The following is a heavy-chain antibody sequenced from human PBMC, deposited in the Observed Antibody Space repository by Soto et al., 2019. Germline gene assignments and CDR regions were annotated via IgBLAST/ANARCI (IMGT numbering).Heavy chain of an antibody. CDR2: ISTYNDNT. Sequence: VASVKVSCKASGYTFTSFGISWVRQAPGQGLEWMGWISTYNDNTNYAQKVQGRVTMTTDTSTSTAYMELRSLRSDDTAVYYCARSYSTIAWFDPWGQGTLVTVS. V-gene: IGHV1-18*04. J-gene: IGHJ5*02. CDR3: ARSYSTIAWFDP. D-gene: IGHD2-2*01. CDR1: GYTFTSFG.